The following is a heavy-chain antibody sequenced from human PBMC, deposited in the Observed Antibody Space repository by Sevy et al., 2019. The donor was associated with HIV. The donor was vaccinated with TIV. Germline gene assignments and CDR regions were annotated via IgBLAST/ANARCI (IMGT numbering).Heavy chain of an antibody. CDR2: IYYSGTT. Sequence: ETLSLTCSVSGGSMIGFYWSWIRQPPGKGLEWIGYIYYSGTTNYNPSLKSRVTISVDTSKNQFSLKLISVTAADTAVYYCVRDRGSYNSGQYYFDYWGQGSLVTVSS. CDR3: VRDRGSYNSGQYYFDY. D-gene: IGHD6-19*01. CDR1: GGSMIGFY. V-gene: IGHV4-59*01. J-gene: IGHJ4*02.